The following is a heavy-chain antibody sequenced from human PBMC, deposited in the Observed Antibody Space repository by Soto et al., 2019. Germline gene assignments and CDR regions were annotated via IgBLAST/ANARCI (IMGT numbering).Heavy chain of an antibody. J-gene: IGHJ4*02. CDR1: GGSISSSSYY. CDR3: ARHSVQHAPYGDYVVDY. D-gene: IGHD4-17*01. V-gene: IGHV4-39*01. Sequence: SETLSLTCTVSGGSISSSSYYWGWIRQPPGKGLEWIGSINCSGSTYYNPSLESPVTISVDTSKNQFSLKLSSVTAADTAVYYCARHSVQHAPYGDYVVDYWGQGTLVTVSS. CDR2: INCSGST.